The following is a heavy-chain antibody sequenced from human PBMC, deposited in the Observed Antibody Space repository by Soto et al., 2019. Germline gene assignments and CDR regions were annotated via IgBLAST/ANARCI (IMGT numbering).Heavy chain of an antibody. D-gene: IGHD3-10*01. CDR2: INHSGST. Sequence: NPSETLSLTCAVYGGSFSGYYWSWIRQPPGKGLEWIGEINHSGSTNYNPSLKSRVTISVDTSKNQFSLKLSSVTAADTAVYYCAGPPFVRFGELLGVWGQGTLVTVSS. CDR1: GGSFSGYY. J-gene: IGHJ4*02. V-gene: IGHV4-34*01. CDR3: AGPPFVRFGELLGV.